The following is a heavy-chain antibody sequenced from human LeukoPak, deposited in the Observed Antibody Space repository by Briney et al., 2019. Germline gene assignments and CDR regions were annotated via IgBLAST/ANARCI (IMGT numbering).Heavy chain of an antibody. CDR1: GYTFTSYY. Sequence: ASVKVSCKASGYTFTSYYMHWVRQAPGQGLEWMGIINPSGGSTSYAQKFQGRVTMTRDMSTSTVYMEPSSLRSEDTAVYYCARDPVAGPPDYWGQGTLVTVSS. CDR3: ARDPVAGPPDY. J-gene: IGHJ4*02. CDR2: INPSGGST. V-gene: IGHV1-46*01. D-gene: IGHD6-19*01.